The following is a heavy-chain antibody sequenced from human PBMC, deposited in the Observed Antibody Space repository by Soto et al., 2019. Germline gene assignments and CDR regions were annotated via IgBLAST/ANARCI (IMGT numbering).Heavy chain of an antibody. CDR2: IHPSGGGP. Sequence: ASVKVSCKPSGYTLNTYYLHWVRQAPGQGLEWMGIIHPSGGGPTYAQKFLGRVTTTRDTSTSTVFMELSSLRSADTAVYYCARGGHIAVVTDSFDYWGQGTLVTVSS. CDR1: GYTLNTYY. J-gene: IGHJ4*02. D-gene: IGHD2-21*02. V-gene: IGHV1-46*02. CDR3: ARGGHIAVVTDSFDY.